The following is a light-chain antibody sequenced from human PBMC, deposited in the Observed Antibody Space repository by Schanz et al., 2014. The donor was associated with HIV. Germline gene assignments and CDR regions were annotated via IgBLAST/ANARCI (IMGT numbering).Light chain of an antibody. CDR1: SSNIGTDHD. Sequence: QSVLTQPPSVSGAPGQRVTISCTGSSSNIGTDHDVHWYQQLPGTAPKVLVYGNSNRPSGVPDRFSGSKSGTSASLAITGLQAEDEADYYCCSYTGSGTLVFGGGTKLTVL. J-gene: IGLJ2*01. CDR2: GNS. CDR3: CSYTGSGTLV. V-gene: IGLV1-40*01.